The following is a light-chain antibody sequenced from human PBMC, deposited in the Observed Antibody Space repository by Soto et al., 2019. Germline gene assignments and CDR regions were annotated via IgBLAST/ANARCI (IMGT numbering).Light chain of an antibody. CDR1: SSDVGGYNY. Sequence: QSALTQPRSVSGSPGQSVTISCTGTSSDVGGYNYVSWYQQHPGKAPKLIISEVSKRPSGVPDRFSGSKSGNTASLTISGLQAEDEADYYCSSYTSSSPYVFGTGTKVTVL. CDR3: SSYTSSSPYV. CDR2: EVS. J-gene: IGLJ1*01. V-gene: IGLV2-11*01.